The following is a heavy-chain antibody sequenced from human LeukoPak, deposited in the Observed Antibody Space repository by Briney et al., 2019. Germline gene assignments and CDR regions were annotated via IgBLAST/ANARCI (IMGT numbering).Heavy chain of an antibody. J-gene: IGHJ4*02. CDR3: ARLSDSTGYPPAD. V-gene: IGHV4-59*08. D-gene: IGHD3-22*01. CDR2: IYYSGST. CDR1: GDSITSYF. Sequence: SETLSLTCTVSGDSITSYFWSWIRQPPGKVLEWIGYIYYSGSTNYTPSLKSRVTLSLDTSKSQFSLKLSSMTAADTAVLYCARLSDSTGYPPADWGQGTLVTVSS.